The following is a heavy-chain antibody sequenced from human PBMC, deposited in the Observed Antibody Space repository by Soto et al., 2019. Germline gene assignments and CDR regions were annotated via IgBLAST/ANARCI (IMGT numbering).Heavy chain of an antibody. CDR2: IYWDDDK. D-gene: IGHD4-17*01. CDR3: AHRYGDYEYFQH. CDR1: GFSLSTSGVG. J-gene: IGHJ1*01. V-gene: IGHV2-5*02. Sequence: ESGPTLVNPTQTLTLTCTFSGFSLSTSGVGVGWIRQPPGKALEWLALIYWDDDKRYSPSLRSRLTISKDTSKNQVVLTMTNMDPVDTATYYCAHRYGDYEYFQHWGQGTLVTVSS.